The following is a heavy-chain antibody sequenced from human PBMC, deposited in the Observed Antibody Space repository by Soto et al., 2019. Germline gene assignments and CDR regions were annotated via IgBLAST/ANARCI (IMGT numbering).Heavy chain of an antibody. Sequence: QVQLVQSGAEVKKPGSSVKVSCKASGGTFSSYTISWVRQAPGQGLEWMGRIIPILGIANYAQKFQGRVTITADTSTSTAYMELSSLRSEDTAVYYCARGLAYGSGSYYGYGYWGQGTLVTVSS. V-gene: IGHV1-69*02. D-gene: IGHD3-10*01. J-gene: IGHJ4*02. CDR1: GGTFSSYT. CDR2: IIPILGIA. CDR3: ARGLAYGSGSYYGYGY.